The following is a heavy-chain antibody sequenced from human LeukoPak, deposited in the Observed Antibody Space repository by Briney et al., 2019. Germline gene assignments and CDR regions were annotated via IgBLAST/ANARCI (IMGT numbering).Heavy chain of an antibody. D-gene: IGHD5-18*01. CDR2: ISWNSGSI. CDR1: GFTSDDYA. J-gene: IGHJ4*02. CDR3: AKGEGSYGYYFDY. V-gene: IGHV3-9*02. Sequence: GGSLRLSCAASGFTSDDYAMHWVRQAPGKGLEWVSGISWNSGSIDYADSVRGRFTISRDNAKNSLYLQMNSLRAEDTALYYCAKGEGSYGYYFDYWGQGTLVTVSS.